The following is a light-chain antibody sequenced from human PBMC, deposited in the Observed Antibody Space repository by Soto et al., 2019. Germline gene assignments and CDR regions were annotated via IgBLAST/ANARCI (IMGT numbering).Light chain of an antibody. J-gene: IGKJ3*01. Sequence: DIQMTQSPSYVSASEGDRVTITCRASQDIITWLAWLQQTPGKAPRLLIYSASTLQRGVPSRFSGSGSGTEFTLSISRLQPEDVATYFCQQSDSFPFTFGPGTKVDV. CDR2: SAS. CDR3: QQSDSFPFT. CDR1: QDIITW. V-gene: IGKV1-12*01.